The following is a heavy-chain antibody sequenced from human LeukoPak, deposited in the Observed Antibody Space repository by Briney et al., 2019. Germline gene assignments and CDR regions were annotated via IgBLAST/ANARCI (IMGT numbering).Heavy chain of an antibody. D-gene: IGHD3-22*01. CDR1: GYTLTSYG. J-gene: IGHJ4*02. V-gene: IGHV1-18*01. CDR3: ARRNYYDSSGYYRMSYFDY. CDR2: ISAYNGNT. Sequence: ASVKVSCKASGYTLTSYGISWVRQAPGQGLEWMGWISAYNGNTNYAQKLQGRVTMTTDTSTSTAYMELRSLRSDDTAVYYCARRNYYDSSGYYRMSYFDYWGQGTLVTVSS.